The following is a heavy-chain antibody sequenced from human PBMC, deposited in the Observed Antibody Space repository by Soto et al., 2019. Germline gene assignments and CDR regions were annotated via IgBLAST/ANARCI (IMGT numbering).Heavy chain of an antibody. CDR1: GFTFSSYA. CDR3: ARRGPGTYFDY. D-gene: IGHD6-13*01. J-gene: IGHJ4*02. CDR2: ISGSGGST. V-gene: IGHV3-23*01. Sequence: EVQLLESGGGLVQPGGSLRLSCAASGFTFSSYAMNWVRQAPGKGLEWVSVISGSGGSTYYADSVKGRFTISRDNSKNALSLQMNSLRAEDTGVYYCARRGPGTYFDYWGQGTLVTVSS.